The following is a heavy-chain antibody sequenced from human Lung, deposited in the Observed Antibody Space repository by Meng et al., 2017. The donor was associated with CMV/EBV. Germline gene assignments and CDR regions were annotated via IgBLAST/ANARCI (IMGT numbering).Heavy chain of an antibody. Sequence: SLMFSCAASGFTSSNAWLTWSRQAPGKGLELIGRIKSNPDGGTTDYAATVKGRFTISRDDSNNTLYLQMNSLKTEDTAVYYCTTNNHDYDSSGYLNDAFDIWGQGXMVTVSS. V-gene: IGHV3-15*01. CDR2: IKSNPDGGTT. CDR3: TTNNHDYDSSGYLNDAFDI. D-gene: IGHD3-22*01. CDR1: GFTSSNAW. J-gene: IGHJ3*02.